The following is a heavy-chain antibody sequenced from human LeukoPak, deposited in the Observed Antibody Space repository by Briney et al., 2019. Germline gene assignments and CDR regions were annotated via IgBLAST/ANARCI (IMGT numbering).Heavy chain of an antibody. D-gene: IGHD6-19*01. CDR3: ARDFSGWYNY. J-gene: IGHJ4*02. Sequence: PSETLSLTCTVSGGSISSGGYYWSWIRQHPGKGLEWIWYIYYSGSTYYNPARKSRVTISVDTSKTQFSLKLNSVTAADTAVYYCARDFSGWYNYWGQGTLVTVSS. V-gene: IGHV4-31*03. CDR1: GGSISSGGYY. CDR2: IYYSGST.